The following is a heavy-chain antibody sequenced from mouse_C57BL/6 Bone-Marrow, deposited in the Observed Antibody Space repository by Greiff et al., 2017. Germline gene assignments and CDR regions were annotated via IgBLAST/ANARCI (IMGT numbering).Heavy chain of an antibody. J-gene: IGHJ3*01. CDR2: IWSGGST. V-gene: IGHV2-2*01. CDR1: GFSLTSYG. Sequence: QVQLKESGPGLVQPSQSLSITCTVSGFSLTSYGVHWVRQSPGKGLEWLGVIWSGGSTDYNAAFISRLSISKDNSKSQVFFKMNSVQADDPAIYYWAGRGGGFAYWGQGTLVTVSA. CDR3: AGRGGGFAY.